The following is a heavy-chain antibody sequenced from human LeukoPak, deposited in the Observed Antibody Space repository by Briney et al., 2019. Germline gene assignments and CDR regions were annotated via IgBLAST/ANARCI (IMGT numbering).Heavy chain of an antibody. CDR2: MNPNSGNT. J-gene: IGHJ4*02. CDR1: EYTFTNYD. V-gene: IGHV1-8*01. D-gene: IGHD1-26*01. Sequence: ASVKASCKASEYTFTNYDINWVRQATGQGLEWMGWMNPNSGNTGYAQKFQGRVTMTRNTSISTAYMELSSLRSEDTAVYYCATSQLRPNFDYWGQGTLVTVSS. CDR3: ATSQLRPNFDY.